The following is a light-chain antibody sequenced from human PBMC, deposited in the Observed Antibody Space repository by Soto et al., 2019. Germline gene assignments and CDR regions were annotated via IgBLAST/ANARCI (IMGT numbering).Light chain of an antibody. V-gene: IGLV2-23*01. CDR2: EGS. J-gene: IGLJ3*02. CDR3: CSYAGSSTWV. Sequence: QSALTQPTSVSGSPGQSITISCTGTSSDVGGYNLVSWYQQHPGKAPKLMIYEGSKRPSGVANRFSGSKSGNTASLTSSGLQAEDEAEYYCCSYAGSSTWVFGGGTKLTVL. CDR1: SSDVGGYNL.